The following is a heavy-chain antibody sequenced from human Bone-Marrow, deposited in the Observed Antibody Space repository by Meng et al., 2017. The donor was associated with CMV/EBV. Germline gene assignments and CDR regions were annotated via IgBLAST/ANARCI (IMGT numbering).Heavy chain of an antibody. CDR1: GFTFSSYW. Sequence: GESLKISCAASGFTFSSYWMHWVRQAPGKGLVWVSRINSDGSSTSYADSVKGRFTISRDNAKNSLYLQMNSLRAEDTAVYYCARDCYRHDFWSGYCFDYWGQGTLVPVSS. CDR2: INSDGSST. D-gene: IGHD3-3*01. V-gene: IGHV3-74*01. J-gene: IGHJ4*02. CDR3: ARDCYRHDFWSGYCFDY.